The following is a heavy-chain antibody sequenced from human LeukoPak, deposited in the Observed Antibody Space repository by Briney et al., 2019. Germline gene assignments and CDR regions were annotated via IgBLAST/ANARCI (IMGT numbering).Heavy chain of an antibody. J-gene: IGHJ4*02. Sequence: GGSLRLSCAASGFTFSSYSMSWVRQAPGKGLEWVSSISSSSSYIYYADSVKGRFTISRDNAKNSLYLQMNSLRAEDTAVYYCARGSGRAAAGTGDYWGQGTLVTVSS. CDR3: ARGSGRAAAGTGDY. CDR2: ISSSSSYI. V-gene: IGHV3-21*01. D-gene: IGHD6-13*01. CDR1: GFTFSSYS.